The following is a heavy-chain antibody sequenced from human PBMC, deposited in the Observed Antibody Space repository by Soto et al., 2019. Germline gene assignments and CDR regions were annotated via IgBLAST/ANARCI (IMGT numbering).Heavy chain of an antibody. V-gene: IGHV3-23*01. J-gene: IGHJ4*02. CDR3: AKDRVSSGWYDNFEY. Sequence: GGSLRLSCAASGFTSSSYAMSWVRQAPGKGLEWVSAISGSGGSTYYADSVKGRFTISRDNSKNTLYLQMNSLRAEDTAVYYCAKDRVSSGWYDNFEYWGQGTLVTVSS. CDR1: GFTSSSYA. CDR2: ISGSGGST. D-gene: IGHD6-19*01.